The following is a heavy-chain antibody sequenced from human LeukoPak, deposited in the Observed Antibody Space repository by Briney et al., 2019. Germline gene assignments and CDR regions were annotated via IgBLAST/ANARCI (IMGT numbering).Heavy chain of an antibody. D-gene: IGHD5-12*01. CDR1: GDSVSNYTTA. CDR2: TYYRSKWYN. J-gene: IGHJ4*02. CDR3: ARDRIWSGYDWGDFDY. V-gene: IGHV6-1*01. Sequence: SQTLSLTCAISGDSVSNYTTAWNWIRQSPSRGLEWLGRTYYRSKWYNDYAVSVKSRITINPDTSKNQFSLQLNSVTPEDTAVYYCARDRIWSGYDWGDFDYWGQGTLVTVSS.